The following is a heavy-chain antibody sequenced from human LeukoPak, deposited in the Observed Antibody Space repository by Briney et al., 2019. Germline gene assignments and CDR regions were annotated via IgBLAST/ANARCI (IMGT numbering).Heavy chain of an antibody. CDR3: ARHRSSWLIDY. D-gene: IGHD6-6*01. V-gene: IGHV3-30-3*01. CDR1: GYTFGAYA. J-gene: IGHJ4*02. CDR2: ISYDGSNK. Sequence: GGSLRLSCVTSGYTFGAYAMSWVRQAPGKGLEWVAVISYDGSNKYYADSVEGRFTISRDNSKNTLYLQMNSLRAEDTAVYYCARHRSSWLIDYWGQGTLVTVSS.